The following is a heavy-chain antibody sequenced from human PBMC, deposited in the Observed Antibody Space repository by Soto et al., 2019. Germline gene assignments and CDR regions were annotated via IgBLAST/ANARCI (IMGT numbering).Heavy chain of an antibody. CDR3: ARLEGLATISYYFDY. J-gene: IGHJ4*02. CDR1: GDSINSDNYY. CDR2: IYYRGNT. V-gene: IGHV4-39*01. D-gene: IGHD3-9*01. Sequence: QLQLQESGPGLVKPSETLSLTCSVSGDSINSDNYYWGWIRQPPGKGLEWLGSIYYRGNTYYNPSLKPRVTISIAKSKSQFSLKLNSVTAADSAVYFCARLEGLATISYYFDYWGQGTLVTVSS.